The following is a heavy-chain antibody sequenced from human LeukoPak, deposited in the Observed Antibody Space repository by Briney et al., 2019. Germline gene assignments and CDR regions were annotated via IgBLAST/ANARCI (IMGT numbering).Heavy chain of an antibody. V-gene: IGHV4-34*01. J-gene: IGHJ4*02. Sequence: SETLSLTCAVYGGSFRGYYWSWIRQPPGKGLGWIGEINHSGSTNYNPSLKSRVTISVDTSKNQFSLKLSSVTAADTAVYYCARGRRRYSGYERPVDYWGQGTLVTVSS. CDR3: ARGRRRYSGYERPVDY. CDR2: INHSGST. CDR1: GGSFRGYY. D-gene: IGHD5-12*01.